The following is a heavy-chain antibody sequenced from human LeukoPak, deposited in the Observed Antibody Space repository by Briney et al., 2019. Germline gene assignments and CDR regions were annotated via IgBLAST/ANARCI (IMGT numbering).Heavy chain of an antibody. CDR2: IRSKAYGGTT. CDR1: GFTFGDYA. D-gene: IGHD2-15*01. V-gene: IGHV3-49*03. J-gene: IGHJ4*02. CDR3: TRALLRRCSGGSCYPTD. Sequence: GGSLRLSCTASGFTFGDYAMSWFRQAPGKGLEWVGFIRSKAYGGTTEYAASVKGRFTISRDDSKSIAYLQMNSLKTEDTAVYCCTRALLRRCSGGSCYPTDWGQGTLVTVSS.